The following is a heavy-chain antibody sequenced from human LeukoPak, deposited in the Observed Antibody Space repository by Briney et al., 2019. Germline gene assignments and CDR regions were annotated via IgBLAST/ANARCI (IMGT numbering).Heavy chain of an antibody. D-gene: IGHD2-2*01. V-gene: IGHV3-7*01. CDR2: IKQDGGEK. CDR3: ARGPEYQVLLNWFDS. J-gene: IGHJ5*01. Sequence: GGSLRLSCAASGFTFSSYWMSWVRQAPGKGLEWVANIKQDGGEKYYVDSVKGRFTISRDNAKNSLYLQMNSQRGEDTAVYYCARGPEYQVLLNWFDSWGQGTLVTVSS. CDR1: GFTFSSYW.